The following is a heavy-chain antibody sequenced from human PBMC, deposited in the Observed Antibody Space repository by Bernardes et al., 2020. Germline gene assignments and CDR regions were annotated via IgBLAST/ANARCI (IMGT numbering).Heavy chain of an antibody. D-gene: IGHD2-2*01. V-gene: IGHV3-9*01. CDR1: GFTFDDYA. CDR3: AKDLGHIVVVPAATPAAFHYYGMDV. CDR2: ISWNSGSI. Sequence: GGSLRLSCAASGFTFDDYAMHWVRQAPGKGLEWVSGISWNSGSIGYADSVKGRFTISRDNAKNSLYLQMNSLRAEDTALYYCAKDLGHIVVVPAATPAAFHYYGMDVWGQGTTVTVSS. J-gene: IGHJ6*02.